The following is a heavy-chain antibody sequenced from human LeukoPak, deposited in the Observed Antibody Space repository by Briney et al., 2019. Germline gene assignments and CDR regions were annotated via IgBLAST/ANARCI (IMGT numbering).Heavy chain of an antibody. V-gene: IGHV4-61*02. CDR2: IYTSGST. J-gene: IGHJ3*02. CDR3: ERDSCSGSYCSVAFDI. Sequence: SQTLSLTCTVSGGSISSGSYYWSWIRQPAGKGLEWIGRIYTSGSTNYNPSLKSRVTISVDTSKNQFSLKLSSVTAADTAVYYCERDSCSGSYCSVAFDIWGQGTMVTVSS. CDR1: GGSISSGSYY. D-gene: IGHD1-26*01.